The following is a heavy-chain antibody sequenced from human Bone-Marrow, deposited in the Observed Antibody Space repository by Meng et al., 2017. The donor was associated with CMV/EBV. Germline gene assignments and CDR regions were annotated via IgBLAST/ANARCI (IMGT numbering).Heavy chain of an antibody. J-gene: IGHJ4*02. D-gene: IGHD5-24*01. Sequence: SGFTFSSYAVHWVRQAPGKGLEYVSAITSNGGSTYYANSVKGRFTISRDNSKNTVYLQMGSLRAEDMAVYYCARVAEMATLYYFDYWGQGTLVTVSS. CDR2: ITSNGGST. CDR1: GFTFSSYA. CDR3: ARVAEMATLYYFDY. V-gene: IGHV3-64*01.